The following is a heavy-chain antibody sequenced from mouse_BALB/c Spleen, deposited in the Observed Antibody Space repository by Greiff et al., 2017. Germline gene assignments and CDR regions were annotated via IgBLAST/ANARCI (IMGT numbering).Heavy chain of an antibody. J-gene: IGHJ4*01. CDR1: GYTFTSYV. Sequence: VQLQQPGAELVKPGAPVKLSCKASGYTFTSYVMHWVKQKPGQGLEWIGYINPYNDGTKYNEKFKGKATLTSDKSSSTAYMELSSLTSEDSAVYYCARGYYGNYLTSSYAMDYWGQGTSVTVSS. CDR2: INPYNDGT. D-gene: IGHD2-1*01. V-gene: IGHV1-14*01. CDR3: ARGYYGNYLTSSYAMDY.